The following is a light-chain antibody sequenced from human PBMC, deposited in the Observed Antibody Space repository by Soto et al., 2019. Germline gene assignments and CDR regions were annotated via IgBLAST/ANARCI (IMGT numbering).Light chain of an antibody. CDR1: QSVSTK. CDR2: GAS. V-gene: IGKV3-15*01. J-gene: IGKJ1*01. CDR3: QQHDQGWT. Sequence: EMVMTQSPATLSVSLGERATLSCRASQSVSTKLGWYQQKPGQAPRLLIYGASTRATGIPARFSGSGSGTEFTITISSLQSEDFAVYYGQQHDQGWTFGQGTKVEIK.